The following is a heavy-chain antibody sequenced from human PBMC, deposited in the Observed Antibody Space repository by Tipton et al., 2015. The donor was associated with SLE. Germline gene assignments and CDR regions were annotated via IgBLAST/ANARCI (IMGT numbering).Heavy chain of an antibody. CDR3: AKVGSIAVACED. J-gene: IGHJ4*02. CDR1: GFTFDDYT. CDR2: ISSSSSTI. V-gene: IGHV3-48*01. D-gene: IGHD6-19*01. Sequence: GSLRLSCAASGFTFDDYTMHWVRQAPGKGLEWVSYISSSSSTIYYADSVKGRFTISRDNSKNTLYLQMNSLRAEDTAVYYCAKVGSIAVACEDWGQGTLVTVSS.